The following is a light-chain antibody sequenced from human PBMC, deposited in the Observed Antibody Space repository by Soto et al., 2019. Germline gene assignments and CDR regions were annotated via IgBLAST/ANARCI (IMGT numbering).Light chain of an antibody. CDR3: QQYGSSPFS. CDR1: QSVNSKY. Sequence: IVLTQSPGTLSLSPGERATLSCRASQSVNSKYLAWYQQKSGQAPRLLIYGASSRATGIPDRFSGSGSGTDFTLTINRLEPEDFAVYYCQQYGSSPFSFGPGTKVDIK. V-gene: IGKV3-20*01. J-gene: IGKJ3*01. CDR2: GAS.